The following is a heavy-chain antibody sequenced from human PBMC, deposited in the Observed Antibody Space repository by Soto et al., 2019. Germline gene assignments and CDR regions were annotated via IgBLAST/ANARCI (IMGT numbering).Heavy chain of an antibody. CDR2: ISAYNGNT. J-gene: IGHJ5*02. Sequence: ASVKVSCKASGYTFTSYGISWVRQAPGQGLEWMGWISAYNGNTNYAQKLQGRVTMTTDTSTSTAYMELRSLRSDDTAVYYCASRHYDILTGYYNWFDPWGQGTLVTVSS. D-gene: IGHD3-9*01. CDR1: GYTFTSYG. CDR3: ASRHYDILTGYYNWFDP. V-gene: IGHV1-18*01.